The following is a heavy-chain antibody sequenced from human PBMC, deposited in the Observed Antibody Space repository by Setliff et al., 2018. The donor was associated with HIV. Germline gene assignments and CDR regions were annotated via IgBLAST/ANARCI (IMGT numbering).Heavy chain of an antibody. Sequence: GGSLRLSCAASGFTFSSYGMHWVRQAPGKGLEWVAFIRYDGSNKYYADSVKGRYTISRDNSKNTLYLQMNSLRAEDTAVYDCAKDGYSGSWYHPCCWGQGTLVTVSS. V-gene: IGHV3-30*02. CDR3: AKDGYSGSWYHPCC. J-gene: IGHJ4*02. CDR2: IRYDGSNK. CDR1: GFTFSSYG. D-gene: IGHD6-13*01.